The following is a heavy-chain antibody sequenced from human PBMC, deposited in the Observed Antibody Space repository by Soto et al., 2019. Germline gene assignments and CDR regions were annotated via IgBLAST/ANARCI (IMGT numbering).Heavy chain of an antibody. J-gene: IGHJ6*02. D-gene: IGHD2-15*01. CDR3: ARGHGGIIGAMDV. V-gene: IGHV1-18*01. Sequence: VQLVQSGAEVKKPGASVKVSCKSSGYRFETYAMNWVRQAPGQGLEWMGWTSSYNIDTFYADKFQDRVSMTTDTSTCTAYMELRSLSSDDPAVYYGARGHGGIIGAMDVRGQGTAVTFAS. CDR2: TSSYNIDT. CDR1: GYRFETYA.